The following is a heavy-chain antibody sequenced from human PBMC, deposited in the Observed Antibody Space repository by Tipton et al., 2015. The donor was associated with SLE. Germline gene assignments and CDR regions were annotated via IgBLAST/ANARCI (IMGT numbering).Heavy chain of an antibody. J-gene: IGHJ4*02. CDR1: GGSISSGNYY. CDR2: VHISGST. D-gene: IGHD1-7*01. Sequence: TLSLTCTVSGGSISSGNYYWGWIRQPAGKALEWIGRVHISGSTNYNPSLKSRVTISVDTSKNQFSPTLSSVTAADTAIYYCARGNWNYQSYWGQGTLVTVSS. CDR3: ARGNWNYQSY. V-gene: IGHV4-61*02.